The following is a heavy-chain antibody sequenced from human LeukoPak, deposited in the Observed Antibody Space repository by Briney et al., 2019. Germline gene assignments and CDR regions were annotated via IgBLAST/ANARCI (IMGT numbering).Heavy chain of an antibody. CDR2: IYYSGST. J-gene: IGHJ4*02. V-gene: IGHV4-39*07. Sequence: SETLSLTCIVSGGSISSSNYYWGWIRQPPGKGLEWVGSIYYSGSTYYNPSLKSRVTISLDTSKNQFSLKLTSVTAADTALYYCAREGGSGSYPESWGQGTLVTVSS. CDR3: AREGGSGSYPES. CDR1: GGSISSSNYY. D-gene: IGHD1-26*01.